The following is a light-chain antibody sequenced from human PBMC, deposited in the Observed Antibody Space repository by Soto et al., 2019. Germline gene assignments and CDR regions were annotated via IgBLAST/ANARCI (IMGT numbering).Light chain of an antibody. CDR3: SSYAGNNNLV. V-gene: IGLV2-11*01. CDR1: ISDVAGYNY. Sequence: QSALTQTRSVSGSPGQSVSISCTGTISDVAGYNYVSWYQHHPGKAPKLLISDVTKRPSWVPDRFSGSKSGNTASLTISELQAEDEAYYYCSSYAGNNNLVFGGGTKVTVL. CDR2: DVT. J-gene: IGLJ2*01.